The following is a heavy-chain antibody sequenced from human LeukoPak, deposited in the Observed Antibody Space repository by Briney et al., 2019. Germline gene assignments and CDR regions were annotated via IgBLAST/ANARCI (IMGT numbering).Heavy chain of an antibody. CDR2: INHSGST. CDR1: GGSFSGYY. D-gene: IGHD6-19*01. Sequence: PSETLSLTCAVYGGSFSGYYWSWIRQPPGKGLEWIGEINHSGSTNYNPSLKSRVTISVDTSKNQFSLKLSSVTAADTAVYYCARGIRSGWYVWGQGTLVAVSS. CDR3: ARGIRSGWYV. J-gene: IGHJ4*02. V-gene: IGHV4-34*01.